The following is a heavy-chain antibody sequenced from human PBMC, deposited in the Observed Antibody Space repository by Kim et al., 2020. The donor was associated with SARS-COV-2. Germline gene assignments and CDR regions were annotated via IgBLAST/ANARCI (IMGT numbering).Heavy chain of an antibody. Sequence: ASVKVSCKASGYTFTGYYMHWVRQAPGQGLEWMGWINPNSGGTNYAQKFQGRVTMTRDTSISTAYMELSRLRSDDTAVYYCARDPLPHYYYYYGMDVWGQGTTVTVSS. CDR1: GYTFTGYY. V-gene: IGHV1-2*02. CDR2: INPNSGGT. J-gene: IGHJ6*02. CDR3: ARDPLPHYYYYYGMDV.